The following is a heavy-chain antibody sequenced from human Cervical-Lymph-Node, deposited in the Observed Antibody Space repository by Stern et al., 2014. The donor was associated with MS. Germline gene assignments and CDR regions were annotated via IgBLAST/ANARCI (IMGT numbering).Heavy chain of an antibody. Sequence: VQLVQSGAEVKKPGSSMKVSCKASGGTFSSDAIGWVRQAPRQGLEWMGGIIPIFETANYAQKFQGRVTITADQSTKTAYLELSSLTSGDTAMYFCASGTRSSWYFDFWGQGTLVTVST. CDR3: ASGTRSSWYFDF. CDR2: IIPIFETA. V-gene: IGHV1-69*01. J-gene: IGHJ4*02. D-gene: IGHD6-13*01. CDR1: GGTFSSDA.